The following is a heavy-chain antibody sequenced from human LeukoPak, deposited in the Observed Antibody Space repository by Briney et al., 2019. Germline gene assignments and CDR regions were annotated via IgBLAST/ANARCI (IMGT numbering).Heavy chain of an antibody. J-gene: IGHJ4*02. CDR2: ISYDGSNK. D-gene: IGHD2-15*01. Sequence: PGGSLRLYCAASGFTFSSYAMHWVRQAAGKGLEWVAVISYDGSNKYYADSVKGRFTISRDNSKNTLYLQMNSLRAEDTAVYYCARKYCSGGSCYLDYWGQGTLVTVSS. CDR1: GFTFSSYA. V-gene: IGHV3-30-3*01. CDR3: ARKYCSGGSCYLDY.